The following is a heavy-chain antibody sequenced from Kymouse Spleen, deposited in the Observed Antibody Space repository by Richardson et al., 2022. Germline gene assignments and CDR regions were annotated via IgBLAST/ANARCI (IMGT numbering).Heavy chain of an antibody. J-gene: IGHJ6*02. Sequence: QVQLVESGGGVVQPGRSLRLSCAASGFTFSSYGMHWVRQAPGKGLEWVAVIWYDGSNKYYADSVKGRFTISRDNSKNTLYLQMNSLRAEDTAVYYCARKDDFWSGYPYYYGMDVWGQGTTVTVSS. V-gene: IGHV3-33*01. CDR2: IWYDGSNK. CDR1: GFTFSSYG. D-gene: IGHD3-3*01. CDR3: ARKDDFWSGYPYYYGMDV.